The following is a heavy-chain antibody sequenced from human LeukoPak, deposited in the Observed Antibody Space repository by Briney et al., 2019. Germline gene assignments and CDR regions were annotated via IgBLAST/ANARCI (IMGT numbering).Heavy chain of an antibody. J-gene: IGHJ4*02. CDR2: ITQDGGEK. CDR3: ARSWGSYDY. CDR1: GFTTSSYW. V-gene: IGHV3-7*01. Sequence: GGSLRPSCAAAGFTTSSYWMSWVRQAPEKRLERVANITQDGGEKYYPDSVKGRFTISRDNAKNSLYLQMNRLRAEDTAVYYCARSWGSYDYWGQGTLVTVSS. D-gene: IGHD3-16*01.